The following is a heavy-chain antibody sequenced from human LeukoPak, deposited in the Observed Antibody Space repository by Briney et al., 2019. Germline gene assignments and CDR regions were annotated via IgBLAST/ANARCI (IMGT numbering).Heavy chain of an antibody. J-gene: IGHJ4*02. V-gene: IGHV3-7*01. CDR2: VRDDGT. CDR3: ARDVNWGLFDY. Sequence: GGSLRLSCAASGFSFSNYWLSWARQAPGKGLEWVASVRDDGTDYVDSMKGRFAISRDNAKKLVYLQMNSLRDEDTAVYYCARDVNWGLFDYWGQGTLVMVSS. CDR1: GFSFSNYW. D-gene: IGHD3-16*01.